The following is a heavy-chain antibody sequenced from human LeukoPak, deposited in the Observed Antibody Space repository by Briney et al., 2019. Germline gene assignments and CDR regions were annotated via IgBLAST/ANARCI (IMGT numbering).Heavy chain of an antibody. CDR2: ISSSGSTI. V-gene: IGHV3-48*03. CDR3: ARDPGAYSSSPIDY. J-gene: IGHJ4*02. CDR1: GFTFSSYE. D-gene: IGHD6-6*01. Sequence: GGSLRLSCAASGFTFSSYEMNWVRQAPGKGLEWVSYISSSGSTIYYADSVKGRFTISRDNARNSLYLRMNSLRAEDTAVYYCARDPGAYSSSPIDYWGQGTLVTVSS.